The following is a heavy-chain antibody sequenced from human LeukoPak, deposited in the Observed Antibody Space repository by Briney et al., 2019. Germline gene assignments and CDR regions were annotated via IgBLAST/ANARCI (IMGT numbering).Heavy chain of an antibody. CDR3: ARDSIGSRYFDI. CDR2: INWNGGDR. V-gene: IGHV3-20*04. J-gene: IGHJ4*02. D-gene: IGHD2/OR15-2a*01. Sequence: PGGSLRLSCAASGFTYHDYSLTWVRQAPGKGLEWVAGINWNGGDRAYADSVKGRFIISRDNGKNSLYLQMNSLRAEDTALYYCARDSIGSRYFDIWGPGTLVTVSS. CDR1: GFTYHDYS.